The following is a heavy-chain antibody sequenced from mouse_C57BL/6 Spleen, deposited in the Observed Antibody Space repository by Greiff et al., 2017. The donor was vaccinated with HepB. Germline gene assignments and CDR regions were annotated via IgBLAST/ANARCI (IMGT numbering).Heavy chain of an antibody. V-gene: IGHV1-22*01. D-gene: IGHD1-1*01. CDR3: ARGIYYYGSSYIY. CDR1: GYTFTDYN. CDR2: INPNNGGT. Sequence: VQLHQSGPELVKPGASVKMSCKASGYTFTDYNMHWVKQSHGKSLEWIGYINPNNGGTSYNQKFKGKATLTVNKSSSTAYMELRSLTSEDSAVYYCARGIYYYGSSYIYWGQGTTLTVSS. J-gene: IGHJ2*01.